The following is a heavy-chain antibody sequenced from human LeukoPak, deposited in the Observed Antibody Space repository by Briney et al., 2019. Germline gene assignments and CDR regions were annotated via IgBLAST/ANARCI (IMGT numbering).Heavy chain of an antibody. J-gene: IGHJ4*02. CDR3: ARDMGDYYYDSSGYEYD. Sequence: GASVKVSCKASGYTFTSYDINWVRQATGQGLEWMGWMNPNSGNTGYAQKFQGRVTMTRNTSISTAYMELSSLRSEDTAVYYCARDMGDYYYDSSGYEYDWGQGTLVTVSS. CDR2: MNPNSGNT. D-gene: IGHD3-22*01. V-gene: IGHV1-8*01. CDR1: GYTFTSYD.